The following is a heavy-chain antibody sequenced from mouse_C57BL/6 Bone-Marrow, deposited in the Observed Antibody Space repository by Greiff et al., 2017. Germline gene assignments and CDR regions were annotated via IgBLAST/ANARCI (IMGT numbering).Heavy chain of an antibody. Sequence: QVQLQQSGAELVKPGASVKISCKASGYAFSSYWMNWVKQRPGKGLEWIGQIYPGDGDTNYNGKFKGKATLTADKSSSTAYMQLSSLTSEDSAVYFCAKDGACRVRDYFDYWDRGTAITVSS. V-gene: IGHV1-80*01. D-gene: IGHD3-1*01. CDR2: IYPGDGDT. J-gene: IGHJ2*01. CDR1: GYAFSSYW. CDR3: AKDGACRVRDYFDY.